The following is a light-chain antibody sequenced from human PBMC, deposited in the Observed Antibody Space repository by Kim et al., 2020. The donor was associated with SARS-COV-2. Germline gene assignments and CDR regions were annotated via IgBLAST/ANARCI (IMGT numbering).Light chain of an antibody. Sequence: SVKLTCTLSSGQSSYAIAWHQQQPGKGPRYLMKLNSDGSHSKGDGIPDRFSGSSSGAERYLTISSLQSEDEADYYCQTWGTGINWVFGGGTQLTVL. V-gene: IGLV4-69*01. CDR1: SGQSSYA. CDR2: LNSDGSH. CDR3: QTWGTGINWV. J-gene: IGLJ3*02.